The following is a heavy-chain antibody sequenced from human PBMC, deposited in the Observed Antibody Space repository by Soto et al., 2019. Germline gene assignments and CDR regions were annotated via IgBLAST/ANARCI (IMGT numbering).Heavy chain of an antibody. Sequence: QVQLQQWGAGLLKPSETLSLTCDVYGGSFSGYYWSWISQPPGKGLEWIGEINHSGSTNYNPSLKSRVTISVDTSKNQFSLKLSSVTAADTAVYYCARKSDFDWLLDYFDYWGQGTLVTVSS. V-gene: IGHV4-34*01. J-gene: IGHJ4*02. CDR1: GGSFSGYY. D-gene: IGHD3-9*01. CDR2: INHSGST. CDR3: ARKSDFDWLLDYFDY.